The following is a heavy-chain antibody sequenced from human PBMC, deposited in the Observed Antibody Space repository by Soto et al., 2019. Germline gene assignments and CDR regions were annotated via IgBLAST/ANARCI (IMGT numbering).Heavy chain of an antibody. V-gene: IGHV1-8*01. D-gene: IGHD2-2*01. J-gene: IGHJ5*02. CDR2: MNPNSGNT. CDR3: ARAGGYCSSTSCYLASINWFAP. CDR1: GYTFTSYD. Sequence: QVQLVQSGAEVKKPGASVKVSCKASGYTFTSYDINWVRQATGQGLEWMGWMNPNSGNTGYAQKFQGRVTMTRNTSISTAYMELSSLRSEDTAVYYCARAGGYCSSTSCYLASINWFAPWGQGTLVTVSS.